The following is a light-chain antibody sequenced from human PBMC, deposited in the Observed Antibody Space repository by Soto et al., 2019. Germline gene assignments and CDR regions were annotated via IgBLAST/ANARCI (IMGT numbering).Light chain of an antibody. CDR1: NIGSKS. CDR2: DDS. Sequence: SYELTQPPSVSVAPGHTARITCGGNNIGSKSVHWYQQKPGQAPVLVVYDDSDRPSGIPEGFSGSNSGNTATLTISRVEAGDEADYYCQVWDSSSVVFGGGTKLTVL. V-gene: IGLV3-21*02. CDR3: QVWDSSSVV. J-gene: IGLJ2*01.